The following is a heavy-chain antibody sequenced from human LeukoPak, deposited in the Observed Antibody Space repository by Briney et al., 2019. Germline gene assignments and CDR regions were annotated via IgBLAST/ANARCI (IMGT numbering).Heavy chain of an antibody. V-gene: IGHV3-7*04. CDR2: IKQDGSEK. D-gene: IGHD3-9*01. J-gene: IGHJ4*02. CDR1: GFTFSSYW. CDR3: ARDRAYYDILTGYYFDY. Sequence: PGGSLRLSCAASGFTFSSYWMSWVRQAPGKGLEWVANIKQDGSEKYYVDSVKGRFTISRDNARNSLYLQMNILRAEGTAVYYCARDRAYYDILTGYYFDYWGQGTLVTVSS.